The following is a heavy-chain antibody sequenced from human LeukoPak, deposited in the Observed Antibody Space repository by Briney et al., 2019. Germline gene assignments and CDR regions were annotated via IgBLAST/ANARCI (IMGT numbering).Heavy chain of an antibody. J-gene: IGHJ3*02. CDR2: IYTSGST. D-gene: IGHD1-26*01. Sequence: SQTLSLTCTVSGGSISSGSYYWSWIRQPAGKGLEWIGRIYTSGSTNYNPSLKSRVTISVDTSKNQFSLKLSSVTAADTAVYYCAAVGATDAFDIWGQGTMVTVSS. CDR3: AAVGATDAFDI. V-gene: IGHV4-61*02. CDR1: GGSISSGSYY.